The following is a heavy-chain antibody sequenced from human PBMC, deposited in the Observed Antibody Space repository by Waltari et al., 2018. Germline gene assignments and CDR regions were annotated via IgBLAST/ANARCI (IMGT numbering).Heavy chain of an antibody. J-gene: IGHJ6*02. CDR2: INHRGST. Sequence: QVQLQQWGAGLLKPSETLSLTCAVYGGSLTAYLWSWIRQSPGKGLEWVGEINHRGSTNYNPSLKSRVTISVDTSKNQFSLKLSSMTAADTAVYYCARGVGSPHYFYGMDVWGQGTTVTVSS. CDR3: ARGVGSPHYFYGMDV. CDR1: GGSLTAYL. D-gene: IGHD1-26*01. V-gene: IGHV4-34*01.